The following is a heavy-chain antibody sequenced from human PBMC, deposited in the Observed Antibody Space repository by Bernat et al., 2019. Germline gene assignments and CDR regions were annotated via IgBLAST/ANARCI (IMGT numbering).Heavy chain of an antibody. CDR2: ISAYNGNT. V-gene: IGHV1-18*01. CDR1: GGTFSSYG. Sequence: QVQLVQSGAEVKKPGSSVKVSCKASGGTFSSYGISWVRQAPGQGLEWMGWISAYNGNTNYAQKLQGRVTMTTDTSTSTAYMELRSLRSDDTAVYYCARDRYCSGGSCYFMRAYWGQGTLVTVSS. D-gene: IGHD2-15*01. CDR3: ARDRYCSGGSCYFMRAY. J-gene: IGHJ4*02.